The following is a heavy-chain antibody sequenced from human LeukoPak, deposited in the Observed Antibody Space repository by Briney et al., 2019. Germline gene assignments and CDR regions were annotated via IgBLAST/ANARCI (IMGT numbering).Heavy chain of an antibody. CDR1: GGSFSGYY. D-gene: IGHD2-2*02. CDR2: IYYSGST. Sequence: SETLSLTCAVYGGSFSGYYWSWIRQPPGKGLEWIGSIYYSGSTYYNPSLKSRVTISVDTSKNQFSLKLSSVTAADTAVYYCARDLCSSTSCYIPVYYFDYWGQGTLVTVSS. V-gene: IGHV4-34*01. CDR3: ARDLCSSTSCYIPVYYFDY. J-gene: IGHJ4*02.